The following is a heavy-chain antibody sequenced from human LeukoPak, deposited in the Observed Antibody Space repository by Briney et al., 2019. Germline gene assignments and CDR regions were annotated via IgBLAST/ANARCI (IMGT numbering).Heavy chain of an antibody. CDR1: GFTFSSYA. J-gene: IGHJ4*02. CDR3: AKGVSTRPLYYFDY. V-gene: IGHV3-23*01. CDR2: ISASGAST. Sequence: GGSLRLSCAASGFTFSSYAMNWVRQAPGKGLGWVSVISASGASTYNADSVKGRFTISRDNSKNTLYLQMNSLRVEDTALYFCAKGVSTRPLYYFDYWGQGTLVTVSS. D-gene: IGHD6-6*01.